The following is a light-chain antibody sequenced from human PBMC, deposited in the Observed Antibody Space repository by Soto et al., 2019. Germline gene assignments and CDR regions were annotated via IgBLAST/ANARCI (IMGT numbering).Light chain of an antibody. CDR2: DVS. CDR3: GSCSRSGTPQYV. J-gene: IGLJ1*01. Sequence: QSALTQPASVSGSPGQSITISCTETISYVGGYNSVYWYQQHAGKGPKRIIYDVSDRPSGESTRFSGSNSGNTASLTISGLQAEDDADYYCGSCSRSGTPQYVLGAGTKLTVL. V-gene: IGLV2-14*03. CDR1: ISYVGGYNS.